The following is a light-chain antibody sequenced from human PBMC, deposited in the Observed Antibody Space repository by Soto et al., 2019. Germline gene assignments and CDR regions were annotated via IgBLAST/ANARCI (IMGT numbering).Light chain of an antibody. J-gene: IGKJ5*01. CDR1: QSISSY. CDR3: QQRHSYPIT. CDR2: AAS. V-gene: IGKV1-39*01. Sequence: DIQMTQSPSSLSASVVDRVTITFRASQSISSYLNWYQQKPGKAPKLLIYAASSLQSGVPSRFSGSGSGTDFTLTISSLQPEDFATYYCQQRHSYPITFGQGTRLEIK.